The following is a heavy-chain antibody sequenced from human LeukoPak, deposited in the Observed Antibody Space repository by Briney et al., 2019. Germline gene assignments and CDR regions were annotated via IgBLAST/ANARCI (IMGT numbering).Heavy chain of an antibody. D-gene: IGHD3-10*01. CDR2: INHSGST. CDR1: GGSFSGYY. V-gene: IGHV4-34*01. Sequence: PSETLSLTCAAYGGSFSGYYWGWIRQPPGKGLEWIGEINHSGSTNYNPSLKSRVTISVDTSKNQFSLKLSSVTAADTAVYYCARVPLWRRDAFDIWGQGTMVTVSS. CDR3: ARVPLWRRDAFDI. J-gene: IGHJ3*02.